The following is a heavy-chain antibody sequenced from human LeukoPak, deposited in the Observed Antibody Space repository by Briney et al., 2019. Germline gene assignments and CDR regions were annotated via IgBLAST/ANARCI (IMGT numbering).Heavy chain of an antibody. CDR3: ARDGPRYYSRWFDP. D-gene: IGHD3-22*01. J-gene: IGHJ5*02. CDR1: GGSISSYY. V-gene: IGHV4-59*01. CDR2: IYYSGST. Sequence: PSETLSLTCTVSGGSISSYYWSWIRQPPGKGLEWIGYIYYSGSTNYNPSLKSRVTISVDTSKNQFSPKLSSVTAADTAVYYCARDGPRYYSRWFDPWGQGTLVTVSS.